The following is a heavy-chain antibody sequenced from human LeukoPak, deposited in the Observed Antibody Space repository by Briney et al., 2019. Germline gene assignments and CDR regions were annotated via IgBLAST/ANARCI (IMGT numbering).Heavy chain of an antibody. D-gene: IGHD2-15*01. J-gene: IGHJ3*02. CDR3: AKEYCSGGSCYLSRDAFDI. Sequence: GGSLRLSCAASGFTFSSYSMNWVRQAPGKGLEWVSSISSSSSYIYYADSVKGRFTISRDNSKNTLYLQMNSLRAEDAAVYYCAKEYCSGGSCYLSRDAFDIWGQGTMVTVSS. CDR1: GFTFSSYS. CDR2: ISSSSSYI. V-gene: IGHV3-21*04.